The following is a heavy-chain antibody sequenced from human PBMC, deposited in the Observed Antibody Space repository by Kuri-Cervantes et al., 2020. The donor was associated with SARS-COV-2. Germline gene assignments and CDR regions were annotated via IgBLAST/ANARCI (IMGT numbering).Heavy chain of an antibody. Sequence: GGSLRLSCAAAGFTFSSYGMHWARRVPGKGLEWVAFIRYDGSNKYYADSVKGRLTISRDNSKNTLYLQMNCLRAEDTAVYYCARDAPLEIHVPHDAFDIWGQGTMVTVSS. V-gene: IGHV3-30*02. CDR3: ARDAPLEIHVPHDAFDI. J-gene: IGHJ3*02. CDR2: IRYDGSNK. D-gene: IGHD1-1*01. CDR1: GFTFSSYG.